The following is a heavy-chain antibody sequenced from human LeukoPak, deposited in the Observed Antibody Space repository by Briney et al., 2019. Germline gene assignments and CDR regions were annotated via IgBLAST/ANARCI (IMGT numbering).Heavy chain of an antibody. V-gene: IGHV4-34*01. J-gene: IGHJ6*03. D-gene: IGHD1-7*01. CDR3: ARNYQGYYYYMDV. CDR2: INHSGST. Sequence: PSETLSLTCAVYGGSLSGYYWSWLRQPPGKGLEWIGEINHSGSTNYNPSLKSRVTISVDTSKNQFSLKLSSVAAADTAVYYCARNYQGYYYYMDVWGKGTTVTVSS. CDR1: GGSLSGYY.